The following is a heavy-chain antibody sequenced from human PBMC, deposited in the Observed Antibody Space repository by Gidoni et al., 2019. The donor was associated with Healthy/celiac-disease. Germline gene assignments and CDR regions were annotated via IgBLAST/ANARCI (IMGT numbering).Heavy chain of an antibody. D-gene: IGHD5-18*01. CDR3: ANGYSYAGGFDY. CDR2: IYHSGST. J-gene: IGHJ4*02. V-gene: IGHV4-38-2*01. CDR1: GYSISSGYY. Sequence: QVQLQESGPGLVKPSETLSLTCAVSGYSISSGYYWGWIRQPPGKGLEWIGSIYHSGSTYYNPSLKSRVTISVDTSKNQFSLKLSSVTAADTAVYYCANGYSYAGGFDYWGQGTLVTVSS.